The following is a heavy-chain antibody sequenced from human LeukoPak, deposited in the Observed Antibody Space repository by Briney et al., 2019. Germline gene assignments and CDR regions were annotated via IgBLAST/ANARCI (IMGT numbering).Heavy chain of an antibody. CDR2: IYYSGST. CDR1: GGSISSGDYY. V-gene: IGHV4-61*08. CDR3: ARDLGEFLFDP. J-gene: IGHJ5*02. Sequence: SETLSLTCTVSGGSISSGDYYWSWIRQPPGKGLEWIGYIYYSGSTNYNPSLKSRVTISVDTSKNQFSLKLSSVTAADTAVYYCARDLGEFLFDPWGQGTLVTVSS. D-gene: IGHD3-16*01.